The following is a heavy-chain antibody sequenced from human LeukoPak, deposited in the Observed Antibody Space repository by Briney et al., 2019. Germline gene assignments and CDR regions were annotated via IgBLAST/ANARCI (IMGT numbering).Heavy chain of an antibody. J-gene: IGHJ4*02. CDR1: GYTFTGYF. V-gene: IGHV1-2*02. Sequence: ASVKVSCKASGYTFTGYFMHWVRQAPGQPLEWMGWINPNSGGTNYAQKFQGRVTMTRDTSISTAYMELSRLRSDDTAVYYCARGVVYSSSIDYWGQGTLVTVSS. D-gene: IGHD6-13*01. CDR3: ARGVVYSSSIDY. CDR2: INPNSGGT.